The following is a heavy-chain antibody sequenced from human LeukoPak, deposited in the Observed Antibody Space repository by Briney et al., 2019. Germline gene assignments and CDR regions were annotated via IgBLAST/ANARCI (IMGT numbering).Heavy chain of an antibody. CDR2: ILNDGNNK. J-gene: IGHJ4*02. CDR1: GFTFSSYG. D-gene: IGHD4-11*01. Sequence: QPGRSLRPSCAASGFTFSSYGMHWVRQAPGKGLEWVAVILNDGNNKYYADSVKGRFTISRDNSKNTLYLQMNSLRAEDTAVYYCAKDLGSIQYHDYWGQGTLVTVSS. CDR3: AKDLGSIQYHDY. V-gene: IGHV3-30*18.